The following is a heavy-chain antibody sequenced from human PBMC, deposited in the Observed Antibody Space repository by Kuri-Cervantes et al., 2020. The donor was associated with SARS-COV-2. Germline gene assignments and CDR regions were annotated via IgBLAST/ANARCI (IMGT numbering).Heavy chain of an antibody. V-gene: IGHV4-39*01. CDR3: ARQSVVASDD. J-gene: IGHJ4*02. Sequence: SETLSLTCTVSGGSISSSSYYWGWIRQPPGKGLEWIGSIYYSGSTYYNPSLKSRVTISVDTSKNQFSLKLSSVTAADTAVYCCARQSVVASDDWGQGTPVTVSS. D-gene: IGHD2-15*01. CDR1: GGSISSSSYY. CDR2: IYYSGST.